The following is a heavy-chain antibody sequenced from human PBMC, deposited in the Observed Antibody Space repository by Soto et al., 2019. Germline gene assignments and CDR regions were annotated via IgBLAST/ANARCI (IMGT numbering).Heavy chain of an antibody. Sequence: EAQLVESGGGLVQPGGSLRLSCAASGFTFSSYYMSWFRQPPGQGLEGVANIKQDGSEKYYVDSVKGRFTISRDNAKNSLYLQMNSLRVEDTAVYYCARDGYSAGFDIWGQGTMVSVSS. CDR3: ARDGYSAGFDI. CDR1: GFTFSSYY. V-gene: IGHV3-7*01. J-gene: IGHJ3*02. D-gene: IGHD5-18*01. CDR2: IKQDGSEK.